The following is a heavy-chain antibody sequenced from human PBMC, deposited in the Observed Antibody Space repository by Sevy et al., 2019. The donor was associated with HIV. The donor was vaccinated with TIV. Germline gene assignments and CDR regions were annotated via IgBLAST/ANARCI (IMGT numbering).Heavy chain of an antibody. J-gene: IGHJ4*02. D-gene: IGHD1-1*01. CDR2: IYFTGNT. V-gene: IGHV4-59*01. Sequence: SETLSLTCSVSGGSISSYFWTWVRQSPGKGLEWIGNIYFTGNTDYSPSLKSRVTLSLDTSKSQFSLTLKSLTAADTAIYCCARDSTTRPRVLDYWGQGTLVTVSS. CDR1: GGSISSYF. CDR3: ARDSTTRPRVLDY.